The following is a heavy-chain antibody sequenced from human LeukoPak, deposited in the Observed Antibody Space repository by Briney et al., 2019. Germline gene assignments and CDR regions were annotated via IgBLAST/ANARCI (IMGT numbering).Heavy chain of an antibody. J-gene: IGHJ4*02. V-gene: IGHV3-23*01. CDR2: IGGSNGIT. D-gene: IGHD5-12*01. CDR3: ARNENSGWGYFDY. CDR1: GFTFSSYA. Sequence: PRGSLKLSCAASGFTFSSYAMSWVRQAPGKGLEWVSVIGGSNGITFYVGSVKGRFTISRDNSKDTLYLQMNSLRAEDTAVYYCARNENSGWGYFDYWGQGTLVTVSS.